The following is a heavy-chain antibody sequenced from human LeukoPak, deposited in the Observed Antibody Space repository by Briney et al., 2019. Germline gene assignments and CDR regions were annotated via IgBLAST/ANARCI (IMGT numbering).Heavy chain of an antibody. CDR2: INPNSGGT. CDR3: ARYPVATTGFSD. CDR1: GYTFTGYY. Sequence: ASVKVSCKASGYTFTGYYMHWVRQAPGQGLEWMGWINPNSGGTNYAQKFQGRVTMTRDTSISTAYMELSKLRSDDTAVYYCARYPVATTGFSDWGQGTLVTVSS. V-gene: IGHV1-2*02. J-gene: IGHJ4*02. D-gene: IGHD5-12*01.